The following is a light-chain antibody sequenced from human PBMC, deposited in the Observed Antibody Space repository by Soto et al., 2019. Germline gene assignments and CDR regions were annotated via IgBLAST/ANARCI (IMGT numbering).Light chain of an antibody. CDR3: MQAIQTPIT. V-gene: IGKV2-28*01. J-gene: IGKJ5*01. CDR2: LGS. CDR1: QSLLHSKGFHN. Sequence: DLVMTQSPLSLAVNPGEPASISCKSSQSLLHSKGFHNLDWYLQKPGQSPQVLIYLGSNRTSGVHDRFSGSGSGTDCTLKISRVEAEYVGVYFCMQAIQTPITFGQGTRLDIK.